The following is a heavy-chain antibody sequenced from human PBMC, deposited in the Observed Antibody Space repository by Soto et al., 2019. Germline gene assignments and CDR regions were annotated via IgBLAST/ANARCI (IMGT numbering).Heavy chain of an antibody. V-gene: IGHV3-66*01. CDR2: LYAGGTT. CDR1: GLNINSNY. J-gene: IGHJ4*02. D-gene: IGHD4-17*01. CDR3: ARDFTVTTHSYFND. Sequence: EVQLVEFGGHLVQPGGSLTLSCAASGLNINSNYMSWVRQAPGKGLEWVSILYAGGTTYYADSVKGRFAISRDTSGNTLFLQMSSLRAEDTAVYYCARDFTVTTHSYFNDWGEGTLVTVSS.